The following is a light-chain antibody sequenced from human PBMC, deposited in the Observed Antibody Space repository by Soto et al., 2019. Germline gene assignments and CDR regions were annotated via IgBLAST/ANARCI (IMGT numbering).Light chain of an antibody. CDR2: DAS. CDR1: QSVSSY. Sequence: EIVLTQSPATLSLSPGERATLSCRASQSVSSYLAWYQQKPGQAPRLLIYDASNRATGSPARFSCSGSGTDFTLTISSLEPKDFAVYYCQQRSNWPLVTFGGGTKVEIK. J-gene: IGKJ4*01. V-gene: IGKV3-11*01. CDR3: QQRSNWPLVT.